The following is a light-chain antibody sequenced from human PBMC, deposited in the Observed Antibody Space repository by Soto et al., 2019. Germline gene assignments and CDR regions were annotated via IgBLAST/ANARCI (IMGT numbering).Light chain of an antibody. Sequence: QSVLTQPPSVSGAPGQRVTISCTGSSSNIGAGYDVHWYQQLPGTAPKLLIYGNSNRPSGVPDRFSGSKSGTSASLAITGLQAEDEADYYCQSYDSSLSAPYDFGGGSKVTVL. J-gene: IGLJ1*01. CDR2: GNS. V-gene: IGLV1-40*01. CDR3: QSYDSSLSAPYD. CDR1: SSNIGAGYD.